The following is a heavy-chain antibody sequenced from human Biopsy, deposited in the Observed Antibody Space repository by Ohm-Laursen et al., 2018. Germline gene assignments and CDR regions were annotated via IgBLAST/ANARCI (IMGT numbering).Heavy chain of an antibody. J-gene: IGHJ4*02. V-gene: IGHV3-53*01. CDR3: VRSRDY. CDR1: GFTVSTTY. CDR2: IYLDGNT. Sequence: SLRLSCAASGFTVSTTYMSWVRQAPGKGLEWVSIIYLDGNTYYTDSMKGRFTISRDNTKNALYLQMNSLKRADTAKYYCVRSRDYWGQGTLVTVSS.